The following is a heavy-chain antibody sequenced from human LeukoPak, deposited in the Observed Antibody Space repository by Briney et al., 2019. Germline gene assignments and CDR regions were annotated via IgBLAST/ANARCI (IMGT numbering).Heavy chain of an antibody. Sequence: SETLSLTCTVSGGSISSSSYYWGWIRQPPGKGLEWIGSIYYSGSTYYNPSLKSRVTISVDTSKNQFSLKLSSVTAADTAVYYCARSWRSGSSDAFDIWGQGTMVTVSS. V-gene: IGHV4-39*07. CDR2: IYYSGST. J-gene: IGHJ3*02. CDR1: GGSISSSSYY. D-gene: IGHD3-16*01. CDR3: ARSWRSGSSDAFDI.